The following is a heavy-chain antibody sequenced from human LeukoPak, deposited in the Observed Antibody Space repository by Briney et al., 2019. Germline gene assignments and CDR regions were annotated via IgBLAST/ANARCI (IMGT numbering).Heavy chain of an antibody. Sequence: GGSLRLSCAASGFTFSSGYWMSWVRRAPGKGLEWVANIKQDGSEKYYVDSVKGRFTISRDNAKNSLYLQMNSLRAEDTAVYYCAELGITMIGGVWGKGTTVTISS. D-gene: IGHD3-10*02. CDR3: AELGITMIGGV. V-gene: IGHV3-7*01. J-gene: IGHJ6*04. CDR2: IKQDGSEK. CDR1: GFTFSSGYW.